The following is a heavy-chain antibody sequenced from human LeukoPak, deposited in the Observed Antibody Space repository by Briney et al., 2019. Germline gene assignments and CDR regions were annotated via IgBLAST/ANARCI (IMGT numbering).Heavy chain of an antibody. CDR3: ARDQEAAGTIGY. CDR1: GFTFSSYS. J-gene: IGHJ4*02. V-gene: IGHV3-21*01. D-gene: IGHD6-13*01. Sequence: GGSLRLSCAASGFTFSSYSMNSVRQAPGKGLEWVSSISSSSSYIYYADSVKGRFTISRDNAKNSLYLQMNSLRAENTAVYYCARDQEAAGTIGYWGQGTLVTVSS. CDR2: ISSSSSYI.